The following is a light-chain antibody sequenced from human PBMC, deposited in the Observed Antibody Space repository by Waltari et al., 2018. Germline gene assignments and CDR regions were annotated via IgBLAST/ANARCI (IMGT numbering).Light chain of an antibody. CDR2: AAS. J-gene: IGKJ3*01. CDR3: QQYYSIPPVT. V-gene: IGKV1-NL1*01. Sequence: DIQMTQSPSSPSASVGDRVTITCRASQGISNSLAWYQQKPGKAPKLLLYAASTLESGVPSRFSGSGSGTDYTLTISSLQPEDFATYYCQQYYSIPPVTFGPGTRVDFK. CDR1: QGISNS.